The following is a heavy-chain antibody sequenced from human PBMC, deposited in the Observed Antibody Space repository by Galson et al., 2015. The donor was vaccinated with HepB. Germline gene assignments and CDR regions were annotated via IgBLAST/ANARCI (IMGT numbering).Heavy chain of an antibody. CDR2: IKSKTDGGTT. V-gene: IGHV3-15*01. CDR1: GFTFSNAW. J-gene: IGHJ6*02. Sequence: SLRLSCAASGFTFSNAWMSWVRQAPGKGLEWVGRIKSKTDGGTTDYAAPVKGRFTISREDSKNTLYLQMNSLKTEDTAVYYCTTVVGYYDSSGESNYYYGMDVWGQGTTVTVSS. CDR3: TTVVGYYDSSGESNYYYGMDV. D-gene: IGHD3-22*01.